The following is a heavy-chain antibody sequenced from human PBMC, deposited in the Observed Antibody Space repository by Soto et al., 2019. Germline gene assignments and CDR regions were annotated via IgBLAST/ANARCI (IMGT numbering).Heavy chain of an antibody. CDR3: ARVYGITMVRGANGMDV. CDR1: GYTFTSYD. Sequence: QVQLVQSGAEVKKPGASVKVSCKASGYTFTSYDINWVRQATGQGLEWMGWMNPNSGNTGYAQKCQGRVTMTRNTSISTAYMELSSLRSEDTAVYYCARVYGITMVRGANGMDVWGQGTTVTVSS. V-gene: IGHV1-8*01. D-gene: IGHD3-10*01. J-gene: IGHJ6*02. CDR2: MNPNSGNT.